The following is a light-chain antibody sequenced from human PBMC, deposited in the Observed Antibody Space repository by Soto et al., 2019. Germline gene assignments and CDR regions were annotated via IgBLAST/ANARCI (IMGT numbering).Light chain of an antibody. CDR1: QSVLYSSNNKNY. J-gene: IGKJ1*01. CDR2: WAS. V-gene: IGKV4-1*01. Sequence: DIVMTQSPDSLAVSLGERSTINCNSSQSVLYSSNNKNYLAWYQQKPGQPPKLLIYWASTRESGVPDRFSGSGSGTDFTLTISSLQAEDVAVYYCQQYNNWWTFGQGTKVDIK. CDR3: QQYNNWWT.